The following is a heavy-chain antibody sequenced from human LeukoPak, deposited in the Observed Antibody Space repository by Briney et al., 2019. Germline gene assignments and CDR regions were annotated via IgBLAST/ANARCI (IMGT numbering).Heavy chain of an antibody. D-gene: IGHD3-22*01. J-gene: IGHJ4*02. CDR3: AREGTYDSSGYYIDY. V-gene: IGHV1-46*01. Sequence: ASVTVSCKASGYTFTSYYMHWVRQAPGQGLEWMGIINPSGGSTKYAQKFQGRFTMTRDTSTSTVYMEVSSLTSEDTAVYYCAREGTYDSSGYYIDYWGQGTLVTVSS. CDR2: INPSGGST. CDR1: GYTFTSYY.